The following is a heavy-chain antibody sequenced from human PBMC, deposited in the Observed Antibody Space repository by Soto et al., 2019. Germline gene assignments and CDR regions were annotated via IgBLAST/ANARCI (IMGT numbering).Heavy chain of an antibody. D-gene: IGHD2-2*01. J-gene: IGHJ4*02. CDR3: TKDSSRDDVDGFDY. V-gene: IGHV3-9*01. CDR2: IRWNSGYI. Sequence: EVQLVESGGGLVQPGRSLRLSCAASGFTFDDYAIHWVRQAPGKGLEWVSSIRWNSGYIGYADSVKGRVTISRDNDKDSLYLQMNSLRAEDTALYYCTKDSSRDDVDGFDYWGQGTLVTVSS. CDR1: GFTFDDYA.